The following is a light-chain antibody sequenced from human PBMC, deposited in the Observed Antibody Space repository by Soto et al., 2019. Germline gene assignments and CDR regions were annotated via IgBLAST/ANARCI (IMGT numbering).Light chain of an antibody. Sequence: EIVLTQSPGTLYVSPGERVTLSCRASQSVSDNLAWYQQKPGQGPRLLVYRASTRTLGIPARFSGSESGTEFTLTISSLQSEDFAVYYCQQYNTWPITFGQGTRLEIK. J-gene: IGKJ5*01. CDR2: RAS. CDR3: QQYNTWPIT. CDR1: QSVSDN. V-gene: IGKV3-15*01.